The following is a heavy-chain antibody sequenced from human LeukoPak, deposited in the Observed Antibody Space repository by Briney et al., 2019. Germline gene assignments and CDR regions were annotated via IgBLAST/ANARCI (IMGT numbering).Heavy chain of an antibody. Sequence: SETLSLTCTVSGGSISSHCWSWIRQPAGKGLEWIGRIYTSGSTNYNPSLKSRVTMSVDTSKNQFSLKLSSVTAADTAVYYCARASEARDAFDIWGQGTMVTVSS. CDR1: GGSISSHC. CDR2: IYTSGST. CDR3: ARASEARDAFDI. V-gene: IGHV4-4*07. J-gene: IGHJ3*02.